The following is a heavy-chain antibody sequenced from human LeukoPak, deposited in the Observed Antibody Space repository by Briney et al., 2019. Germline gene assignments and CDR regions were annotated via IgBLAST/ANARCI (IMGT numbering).Heavy chain of an antibody. V-gene: IGHV1-8*01. CDR3: ASASGSYFGVQAFDI. D-gene: IGHD1-26*01. CDR2: MNPNSGNT. Sequence: ASVKVSCTASGYTFTSYDINWVRQATGQGLEWMGWMNPNSGNTGYAQKFQGRVTMTRNTSISTAYMELSSLRSEDTAVYYCASASGSYFGVQAFDIWGQGTMVTVSS. CDR1: GYTFTSYD. J-gene: IGHJ3*02.